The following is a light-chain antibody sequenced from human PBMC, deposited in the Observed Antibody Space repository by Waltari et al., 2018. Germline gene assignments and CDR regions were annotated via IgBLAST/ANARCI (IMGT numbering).Light chain of an antibody. V-gene: IGLV1-40*01. CDR1: SSNIGAGYD. J-gene: IGLJ2*01. Sequence: QSVLTQPPSVSGAPGQRVTIPCTGSSSNIGAGYDAHWYQPPPGTGPQPIIYSDNHRPPGVPDRFSGSKSGTSASLAITGLQAEDEADYYCQSYDRSLSASLFGGGTKLTVL. CDR2: SDN. CDR3: QSYDRSLSASL.